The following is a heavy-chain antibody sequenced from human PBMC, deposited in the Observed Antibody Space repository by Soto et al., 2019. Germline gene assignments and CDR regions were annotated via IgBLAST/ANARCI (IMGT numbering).Heavy chain of an antibody. CDR2: VSHDGSNK. D-gene: IGHD3-16*01. V-gene: IGHV3-30*04. CDR1: GFTLSDFA. CDR3: VRCWGSGDGTNLGYNWLDP. J-gene: IGHJ5*02. Sequence: GGSLRLSRAASGFTLSDFAMHWVRQAPGKGLEWVAIVSHDGSNKWYADFVKGRFTISRDNAKNTLYLQMNNLRAEDTAVYYCVRCWGSGDGTNLGYNWLDPWGQGTLVTVSS.